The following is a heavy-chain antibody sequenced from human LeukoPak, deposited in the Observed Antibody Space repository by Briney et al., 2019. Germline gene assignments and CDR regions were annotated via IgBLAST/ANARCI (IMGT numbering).Heavy chain of an antibody. J-gene: IGHJ6*03. CDR3: ARDHYTVYGSYYHHYMDV. D-gene: IGHD3-10*01. V-gene: IGHV3-48*03. Sequence: GGSLRLSCAASGFIFSSYEMNWVRQAPGKGLEWVSDISSSGSTIYYADSVKGRFTISRDNAKNSLYLQMNSLRAEDTAVYYCARDHYTVYGSYYHHYMDVWGKGTTVTVSS. CDR1: GFIFSSYE. CDR2: ISSSGSTI.